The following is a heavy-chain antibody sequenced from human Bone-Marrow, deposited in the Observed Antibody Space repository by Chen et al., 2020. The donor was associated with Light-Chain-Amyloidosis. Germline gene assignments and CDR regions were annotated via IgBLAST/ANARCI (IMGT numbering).Heavy chain of an antibody. CDR2: IFYDDIT. CDR1: GVSTINSREFY. Sequence: QLQESGPGLVQPSKTLALTCTVSGVSTINSREFYWGWMRQSPGKGLEWIGSIFYDDITYYNPSLKSRVTLSKDPSNNRISLILRSVTAGDTAMYYCARGPSEVNWGVVQSASVFNFWGQGTMLTVS. CDR3: ARGPSEVNWGVVQSASVFNF. J-gene: IGHJ3*01. V-gene: IGHV4-39*07. D-gene: IGHD7-27*01.